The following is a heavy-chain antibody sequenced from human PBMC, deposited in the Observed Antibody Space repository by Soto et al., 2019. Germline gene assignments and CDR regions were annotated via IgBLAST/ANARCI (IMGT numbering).Heavy chain of an antibody. J-gene: IGHJ6*02. CDR1: GGSISSYY. CDR3: VTVRHYYYYGMDV. D-gene: IGHD4-17*01. Sequence: PSETLSLTCTVSGGSISSYYWSWIRQPPGKGLEWIGYIYYSGSTNYNPSLKSRVTISVDTSKNHFSLKLSSVTAADTAVYYCVTVRHYYYYGMDVWGQRTTVTVSS. CDR2: IYYSGST. V-gene: IGHV4-59*01.